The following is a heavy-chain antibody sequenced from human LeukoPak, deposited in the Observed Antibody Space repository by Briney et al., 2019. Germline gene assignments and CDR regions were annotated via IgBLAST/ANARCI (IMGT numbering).Heavy chain of an antibody. CDR2: IKPNSGDT. D-gene: IGHD1-26*01. J-gene: IGHJ4*02. CDR3: ATKKYSGSFYAF. Sequence: ASVKVSCKASAYSFTDYYINWVRQAPGQGLEWMGWIKPNSGDTNYVQKFEGRVTKTRDTSISTAYMELSTLRSDDTAVYYCATKKYSGSFYAFWGQGTLVTVSS. V-gene: IGHV1-2*02. CDR1: AYSFTDYY.